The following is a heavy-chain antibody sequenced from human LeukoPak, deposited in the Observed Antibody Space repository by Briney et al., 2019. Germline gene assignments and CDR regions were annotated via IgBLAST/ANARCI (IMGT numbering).Heavy chain of an antibody. D-gene: IGHD3-22*01. CDR1: GFTFSSYD. V-gene: IGHV3-13*05. CDR3: ARGVYDSSGYYSYFDY. J-gene: IGHJ4*02. CDR2: IGTAGDP. Sequence: GGSLRLSCAASGFTFSSYDMHWVRQATGKGLECVSAIGTAGDPYYPGSVKGRFTISRENAKNSLYLQMNSLRAGDTAVYYCARGVYDSSGYYSYFDYWGQGTLVTVSS.